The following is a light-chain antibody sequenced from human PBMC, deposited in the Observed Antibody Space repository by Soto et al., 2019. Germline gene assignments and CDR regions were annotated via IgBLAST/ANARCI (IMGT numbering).Light chain of an antibody. CDR1: SSNIGSHT. CDR3: AAWDDSLSGVL. Sequence: QSVLTQPPSASGTPGQRVTISCSGSSSNIGSHTVNWYQHLPGTAPKLLIHSNNQRPSGVPDRFSGSKSGTSVSLAISGLQSEDEADYYCAAWDDSLSGVLFGGGTKLTVL. J-gene: IGLJ2*01. V-gene: IGLV1-44*01. CDR2: SNN.